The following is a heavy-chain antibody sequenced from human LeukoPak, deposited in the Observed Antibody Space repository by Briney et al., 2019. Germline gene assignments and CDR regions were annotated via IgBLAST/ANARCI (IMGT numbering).Heavy chain of an antibody. CDR3: ARNRVIGGIYSGSPDY. CDR1: GYTFTGYY. CDR2: INPNSGGT. Sequence: ASVKVSCKASGYTFTGYYMHWVRQAPGQGLEWMVWINPNSGGTNYAQKFQGRVTMTRDTSISTAYMELSRLRSDDTAVYYCARNRVIGGIYSGSPDYWGQGTLVTVSS. V-gene: IGHV1-2*02. D-gene: IGHD1-26*01. J-gene: IGHJ4*02.